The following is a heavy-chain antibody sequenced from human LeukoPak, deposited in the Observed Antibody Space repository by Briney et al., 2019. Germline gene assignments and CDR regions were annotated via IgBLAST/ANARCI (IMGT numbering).Heavy chain of an antibody. J-gene: IGHJ5*02. CDR1: GGSFSGYY. Sequence: PSETLSLTCAVYGGSFSGYYWSWIRQPPGKGPEWIGEINHSGSTNYNPSLKSRVTISVDTSKNQFSLKLSSVTAADTAVYYCMGIAARPSEGGWFDPWGQGTLVTVPS. CDR3: MGIAARPSEGGWFDP. V-gene: IGHV4-34*01. CDR2: INHSGST. D-gene: IGHD6-6*01.